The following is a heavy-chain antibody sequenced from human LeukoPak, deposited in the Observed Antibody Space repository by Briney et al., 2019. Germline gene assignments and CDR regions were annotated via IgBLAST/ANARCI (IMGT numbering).Heavy chain of an antibody. V-gene: IGHV3-23*01. CDR3: ARDPNGDYIGTFDM. D-gene: IGHD4-17*01. Sequence: PGGCLTLSCAASEFTFSSYGMSWVRQAPGKGLEWVSSISGSGGSTQYADSVQGRFAISRDNSKNTLYLQMNSLRVEDTAMYFCARDPNGDYIGTFDMWGRGTMVSVSS. J-gene: IGHJ3*02. CDR2: ISGSGGST. CDR1: EFTFSSYG.